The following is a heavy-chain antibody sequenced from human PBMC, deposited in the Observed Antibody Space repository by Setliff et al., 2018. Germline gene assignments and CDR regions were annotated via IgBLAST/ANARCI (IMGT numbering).Heavy chain of an antibody. J-gene: IGHJ4*02. CDR3: AKVFPDYDSSGYYLDY. Sequence: PGGSLRLSCAASGFTFSTYSMNWVRQAPGKGLEWVSYISSSSSSIYYANSVEGRFTISRDNSKHTLYLQMNSLRAEDTAVYYCAKVFPDYDSSGYYLDYWGQGTLVTVSS. CDR1: GFTFSTYS. D-gene: IGHD3-22*01. CDR2: ISSSSSSI. V-gene: IGHV3-48*01.